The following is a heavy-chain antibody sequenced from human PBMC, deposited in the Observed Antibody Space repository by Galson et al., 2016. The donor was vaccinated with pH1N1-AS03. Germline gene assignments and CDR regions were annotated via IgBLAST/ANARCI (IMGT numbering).Heavy chain of an antibody. V-gene: IGHV4-34*12. CDR1: TGSFRGAY. J-gene: IGHJ4*02. CDR3: ARRPTGLDY. CDR2: VILGRCNDCVPGENT. Sequence: ETLSLTCSVSTGSFRGAYWAWVRQPPGKGLEWIGEVILGRCNDCVPGENTKYAPSLKSRVTISIDTSRSQLSLRLTSVTAADTAVYYCARRPTGLDYWGPGSLVTVSS.